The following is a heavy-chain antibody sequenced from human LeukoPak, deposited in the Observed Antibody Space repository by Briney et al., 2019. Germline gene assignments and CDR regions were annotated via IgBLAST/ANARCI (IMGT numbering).Heavy chain of an antibody. J-gene: IGHJ4*02. CDR1: GFTFHDYA. D-gene: IGHD3-10*01. Sequence: GRSLRLSCAASGFTFHDYAMHWVRQAPGKGLEWVSSISWSSGSIAYADSVKGRFTISRDNAKNSLFLQMNSLRAEDTALYYCAKAGRYYYDSGSYFSDPFDYWGQGTLVTVSS. V-gene: IGHV3-9*01. CDR3: AKAGRYYYDSGSYFSDPFDY. CDR2: ISWSSGSI.